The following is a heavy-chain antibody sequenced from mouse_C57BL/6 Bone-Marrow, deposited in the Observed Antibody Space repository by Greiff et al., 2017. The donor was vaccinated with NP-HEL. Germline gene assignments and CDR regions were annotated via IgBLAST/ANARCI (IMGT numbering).Heavy chain of an antibody. CDR2: IHPNSGST. Sequence: QVQLKQPGAELVKPGASVKLSCKASGYTFTSYWMHWVKQRPGQGLEWIGMIHPNSGSTNYNEKFKSKATLTVDKSSSTAYMQLSSLTSEDSAVYYCFYGIYWYFDVWGTGTTVTVSS. V-gene: IGHV1-64*01. CDR3: FYGIYWYFDV. D-gene: IGHD2-1*01. CDR1: GYTFTSYW. J-gene: IGHJ1*03.